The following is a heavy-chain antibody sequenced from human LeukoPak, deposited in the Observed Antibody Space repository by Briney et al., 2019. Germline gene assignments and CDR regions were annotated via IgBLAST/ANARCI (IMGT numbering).Heavy chain of an antibody. CDR3: ASHGDYSDY. Sequence: GGSLRLSCAASGFIFSNYGMSWVRQAPGKGLEWVSSISFSSTHIYYADSIQGRFTISRDNAKNSLYLQMNSLRAEDTAVYYCASHGDYSDYWGQGTLVTVSS. J-gene: IGHJ4*02. V-gene: IGHV3-21*01. D-gene: IGHD4-17*01. CDR2: ISFSSTHI. CDR1: GFIFSNYG.